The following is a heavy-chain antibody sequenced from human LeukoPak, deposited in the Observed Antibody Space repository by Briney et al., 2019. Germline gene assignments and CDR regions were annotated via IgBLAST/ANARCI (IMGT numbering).Heavy chain of an antibody. D-gene: IGHD4-17*01. J-gene: IGHJ5*02. CDR3: AKSTGFSPGNCFDP. CDR2: INDNGGST. Sequence: SGGSLTLSCAASGFTFSSYDMSWVRQAPGKGLEWASCINDNGGSTDYADSVKGRCTISRDNSKNTVYLQMNSLRAEDTAVYYCAKSTGFSPGNCFDPWGQGTLVTVSS. V-gene: IGHV3-23*01. CDR1: GFTFSSYD.